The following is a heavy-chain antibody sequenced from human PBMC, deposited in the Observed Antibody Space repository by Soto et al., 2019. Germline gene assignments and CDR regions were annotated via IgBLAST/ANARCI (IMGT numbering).Heavy chain of an antibody. CDR1: GFTFSSYG. V-gene: IGHV3-30*18. CDR2: ISYDGSNK. CDR3: AKDYESSSWSLYYFDY. Sequence: PGGSLRLSCAASGFTFSSYGMHWVRQAPGKGLEWVAVISYDGSNKYYADSVKGRFTISRDNSKNTLYLQMNSLRAEDTAVYYCAKDYESSSWSLYYFDYWGQGTLVNVSS. J-gene: IGHJ4*02. D-gene: IGHD6-13*01.